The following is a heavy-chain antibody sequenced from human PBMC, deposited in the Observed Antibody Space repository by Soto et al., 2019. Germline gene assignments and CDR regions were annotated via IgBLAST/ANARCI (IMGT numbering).Heavy chain of an antibody. Sequence: EVQLLESGGGLVQPGGSLRLSCAGSGFTFFNYAMNWVRQAPGKGLEWVSSISGGGDATFFPDSVRGRFTFSRDNSKNTVTLQMNSLGVEDTAVYYCARKILGSTTRPAYWYFDLWGRGTLVTVSS. V-gene: IGHV3-23*01. D-gene: IGHD7-27*01. CDR2: ISGGGDAT. J-gene: IGHJ2*01. CDR3: ARKILGSTTRPAYWYFDL. CDR1: GFTFFNYA.